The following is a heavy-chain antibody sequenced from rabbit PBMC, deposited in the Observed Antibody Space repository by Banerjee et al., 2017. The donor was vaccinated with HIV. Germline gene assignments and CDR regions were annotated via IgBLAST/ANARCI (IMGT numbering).Heavy chain of an antibody. J-gene: IGHJ4*01. D-gene: IGHD7-1*01. V-gene: IGHV1S45*01. CDR1: GFSFSSFWY. Sequence: QEQLVESGGGLVQPEGSLTLTCKASGFSFSSFWYMCWVHQAPGKGLEWIGCIYTSSIYTYYASWAKGRFTISKTSSTTVTLQMTSLTAADTATYFCARDSYPGYGGYGTYNLWGPGTLVTVS. CDR3: ARDSYPGYGGYGTYNL. CDR2: IYTSSIYT.